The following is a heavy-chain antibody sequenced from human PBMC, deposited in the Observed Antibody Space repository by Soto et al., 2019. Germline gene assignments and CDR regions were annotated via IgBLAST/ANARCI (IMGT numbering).Heavy chain of an antibody. CDR3: ARGLTYDFWSGYFPPPGSY. J-gene: IGHJ4*02. D-gene: IGHD3-3*01. V-gene: IGHV1-3*01. Sequence: ASVKVSCKASGYTFTSYAMHWVRQAPGQRLEWMGWINAGNGNTKYSQKFQGRVTITRDTSASTAYMELSSLRSEDTAVYYCARGLTYDFWSGYFPPPGSYWGQGTLVTVSS. CDR1: GYTFTSYA. CDR2: INAGNGNT.